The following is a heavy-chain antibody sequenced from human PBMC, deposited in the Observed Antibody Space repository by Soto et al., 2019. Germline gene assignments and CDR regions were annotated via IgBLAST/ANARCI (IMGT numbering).Heavy chain of an antibody. D-gene: IGHD3-9*01. V-gene: IGHV1-24*01. Sequence: GASVKVSCKVSGYTLTELSMHGVRQTRGKGLEWMGGFDPEDGETIYAQKFQGRVTMTEDTSTDTAYMELSSLRSEDTAVYYCATGYYDLLTVIEGYYYYGMDVWGQGTTVTVSS. J-gene: IGHJ6*02. CDR2: FDPEDGET. CDR1: GYTLTELS. CDR3: ATGYYDLLTVIEGYYYYGMDV.